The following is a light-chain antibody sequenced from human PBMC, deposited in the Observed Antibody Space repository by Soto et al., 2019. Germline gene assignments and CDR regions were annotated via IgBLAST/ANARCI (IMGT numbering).Light chain of an antibody. V-gene: IGLV7-46*01. CDR2: DTS. CDR1: TGPVTSDHY. J-gene: IGLJ3*02. CDR3: LLSYDGGRYVM. Sequence: QAVVTQEPSLTVSPGGTVTLTWGSSTGPVTSDHYPYWFQQRPGQPPRTLIYDTSNRHPWTPARFSGSPLVGKGALTLSGAQPEDEADYYCLLSYDGGRYVMFGCGTKLTV.